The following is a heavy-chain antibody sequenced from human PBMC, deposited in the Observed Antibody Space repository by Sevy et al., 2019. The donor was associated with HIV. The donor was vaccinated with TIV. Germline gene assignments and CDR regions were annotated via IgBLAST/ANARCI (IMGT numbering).Heavy chain of an antibody. D-gene: IGHD3-10*01. V-gene: IGHV1-18*01. CDR1: GYIFTNSG. J-gene: IGHJ4*02. CDR3: ARVPTYHYGSATYFDY. CDR2: IGVYNGNL. Sequence: ASVKVSCKTSGYIFTNSGITWVRQAPGQGLEWMGWIGVYNGNLKYAQKFQGRVTMTTDTSTSTAYMELTSLRSDDTGVYYCARVPTYHYGSATYFDYWGREPWSPSPQ.